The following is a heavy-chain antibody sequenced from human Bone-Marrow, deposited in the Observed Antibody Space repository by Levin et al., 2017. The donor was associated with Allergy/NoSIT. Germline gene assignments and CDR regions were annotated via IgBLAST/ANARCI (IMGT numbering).Heavy chain of an antibody. Sequence: LSLTCAASGFTFSDYYMSWIRQAPGKGLEWVSYISSSGSTIYYADSVKGRFTISRDNAKNSLYLQMNSLRAEDTAVYYCATDYGSGSYYGSRGAFDIWGQGTMVTVSS. V-gene: IGHV3-11*01. J-gene: IGHJ3*02. CDR1: GFTFSDYY. CDR2: ISSSGSTI. D-gene: IGHD3-10*01. CDR3: ATDYGSGSYYGSRGAFDI.